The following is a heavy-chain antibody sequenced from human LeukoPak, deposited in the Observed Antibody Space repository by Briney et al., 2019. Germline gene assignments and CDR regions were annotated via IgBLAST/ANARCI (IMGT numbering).Heavy chain of an antibody. D-gene: IGHD3-10*02. CDR3: ARRSTLVRGVLEEAIDY. CDR2: IYPGDSET. Sequence: LGESLKISCKGSGDRFNNHFIAWLRQMPGKGLDWVGIIYPGDSETRYSPSCQGQVTISADKSISTVYLQWRSLKPSDTAMYYCARRSTLVRGVLEEAIDYWGPGTLVTVSS. V-gene: IGHV5-51*01. J-gene: IGHJ4*02. CDR1: GDRFNNHF.